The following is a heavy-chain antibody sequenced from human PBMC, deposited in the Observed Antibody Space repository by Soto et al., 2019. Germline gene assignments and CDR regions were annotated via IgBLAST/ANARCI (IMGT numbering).Heavy chain of an antibody. CDR1: GGTFSSYA. Sequence: QVQLVQSGAEVKKPGSSVKVSCKASGGTFSSYAISWVRQAPGQGLEWMGGIIPIFGTANYAQKFQGRVTVTADESTSKAYMELSSLRSEDTAVYYCASAGALIVLALWGQGTTVTVSS. J-gene: IGHJ6*02. CDR2: IIPIFGTA. CDR3: ASAGALIVLAL. D-gene: IGHD3-3*02. V-gene: IGHV1-69*12.